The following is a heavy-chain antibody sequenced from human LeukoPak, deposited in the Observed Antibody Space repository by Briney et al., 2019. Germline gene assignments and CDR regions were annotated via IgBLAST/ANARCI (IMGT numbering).Heavy chain of an antibody. Sequence: SETLSLTCTVSGGSISSYYWSWIRQPPGKGLEWIGYIYYSGSTYYNPSLKSRLTISVNTSKNHFSLKLSSVTAADTAVYYCARHDGGYCSGGNCYSPLDYWGQGTLVTVSS. V-gene: IGHV4-59*04. D-gene: IGHD2-15*01. CDR3: ARHDGGYCSGGNCYSPLDY. CDR2: IYYSGST. J-gene: IGHJ4*02. CDR1: GGSISSYY.